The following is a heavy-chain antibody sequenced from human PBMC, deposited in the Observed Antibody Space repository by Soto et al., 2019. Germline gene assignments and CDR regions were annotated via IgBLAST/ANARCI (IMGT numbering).Heavy chain of an antibody. V-gene: IGHV4-31*03. Sequence: PSETLSLTCTVSGGSISSGGYYWSWIRQHPGKGLEWIGYIYYSGSTYYNPSLKSRVTISVDTSKNQFSLKLSSVTAADTAVYYCASGPMVRGVIRWFDPWGQGTLVTVSS. CDR2: IYYSGST. CDR3: ASGPMVRGVIRWFDP. D-gene: IGHD3-10*01. J-gene: IGHJ5*02. CDR1: GGSISSGGYY.